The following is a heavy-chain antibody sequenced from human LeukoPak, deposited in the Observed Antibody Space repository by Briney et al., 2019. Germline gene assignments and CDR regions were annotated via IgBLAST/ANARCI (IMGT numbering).Heavy chain of an antibody. CDR3: ARLSDIVVVVAATDAFDI. CDR2: ISAYNGNT. J-gene: IGHJ3*02. D-gene: IGHD2-15*01. CDR1: GYTFTSYG. V-gene: IGHV1-18*01. Sequence: ASVKVSCKASGYTFTSYGISWVRQAPGQGLEWMGWISAYNGNTNYAQKLQGRVTMTTDTSTSTAYMELGSLRSDDTAVYYCARLSDIVVVVAATDAFDIWGQGQWSPSLQ.